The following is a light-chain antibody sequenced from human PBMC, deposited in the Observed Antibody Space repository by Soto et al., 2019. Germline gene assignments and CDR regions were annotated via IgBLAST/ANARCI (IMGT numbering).Light chain of an antibody. Sequence: SYELTQPLSVSVALGQTARITCGGNNIGSKNVHWYQQKPGQAPVLVIYRDSNRPSGIPERFSGSNSGNTATLTISRAQAGDEADYYRQVWDSSTARVVFGGGTKLTVL. J-gene: IGLJ2*01. CDR3: QVWDSSTARVV. CDR1: NIGSKN. V-gene: IGLV3-9*01. CDR2: RDS.